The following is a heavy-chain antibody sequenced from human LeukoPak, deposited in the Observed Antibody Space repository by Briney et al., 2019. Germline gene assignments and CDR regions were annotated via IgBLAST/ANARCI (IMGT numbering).Heavy chain of an antibody. CDR2: INPNSAT. V-gene: IGHV1-2*02. CDR3: ARGKMNGDDFDY. D-gene: IGHD4-17*01. J-gene: IGHJ4*02. Sequence: GASVKVSCKASGYTFSGSYMHWVRQAPGQGPEWMGWINPNSATNYAKRFQDRVTTTRDTSISTAYMELTRLRSEDTAVYYCARGKMNGDDFDYWGQGTLVTVSS. CDR1: GYTFSGSY.